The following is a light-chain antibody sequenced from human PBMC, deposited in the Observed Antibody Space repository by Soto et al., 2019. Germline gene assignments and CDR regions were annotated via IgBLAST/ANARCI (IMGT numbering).Light chain of an antibody. J-gene: IGLJ1*01. Sequence: QSALTQPASVSASPGQSITISCTGTSSDVGGTNHVSWYQQHPGRAPKLMIYDVDNRPSGVSHRFSGSKSGITASLTISGLLAEDEADYYCSSFTSSNTYDFGTGTKLTVL. CDR1: SSDVGGTNH. CDR2: DVD. V-gene: IGLV2-14*03. CDR3: SSFTSSNTYD.